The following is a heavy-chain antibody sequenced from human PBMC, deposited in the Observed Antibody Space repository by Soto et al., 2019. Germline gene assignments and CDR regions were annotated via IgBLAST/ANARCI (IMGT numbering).Heavy chain of an antibody. V-gene: IGHV3-74*01. CDR3: ARVECSGGSCYSIDH. CDR2: INYDGSGT. D-gene: IGHD2-15*01. Sequence: HPGGSLRLSCAASGFTFSSYWMHWVRQAPGKGLVWVSRINYDGSGTSYADSVKGRFTISRDNAKNTLYLQMNSLRAEDTAVYYCARVECSGGSCYSIDHWGQGTLVTVSS. CDR1: GFTFSSYW. J-gene: IGHJ4*02.